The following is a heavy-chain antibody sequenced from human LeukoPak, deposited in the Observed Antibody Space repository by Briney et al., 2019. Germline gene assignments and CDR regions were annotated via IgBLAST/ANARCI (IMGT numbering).Heavy chain of an antibody. CDR1: GGSISSYY. D-gene: IGHD3-3*01. V-gene: IGHV4-59*08. J-gene: IGHJ4*02. CDR3: ARHPTYYDFWSGYYIIGGIDY. Sequence: SETLSLTCTVSGGSISSYYWSWIRQPPGKGLEWIGYIYYSGSTNYNPSLKSRVTISVDTSKNQFSLKLSSVTAADTAVYYCARHPTYYDFWSGYYIIGGIDYWGQGTLVTVSS. CDR2: IYYSGST.